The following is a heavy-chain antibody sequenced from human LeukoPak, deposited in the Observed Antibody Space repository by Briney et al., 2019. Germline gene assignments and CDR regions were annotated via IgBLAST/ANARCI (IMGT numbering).Heavy chain of an antibody. CDR2: ISSSSSYI. D-gene: IGHD6-19*01. V-gene: IGHV3-21*01. CDR3: AKDRLDSSGWYYFDY. CDR1: GFTFSSYS. J-gene: IGHJ4*02. Sequence: GGSLRLSCATSGFTFSSYSMNWVRQAPGKGLEWVSSISSSSSYIYYADSVKGRFTISRDNAKNSLYLQMNSLRAEDTAVYYCAKDRLDSSGWYYFDYWGQGTLVTVSS.